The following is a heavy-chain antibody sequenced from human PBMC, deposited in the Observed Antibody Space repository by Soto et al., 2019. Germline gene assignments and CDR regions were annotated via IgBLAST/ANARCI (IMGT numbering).Heavy chain of an antibody. CDR2: INPNSGGT. D-gene: IGHD2-2*01. J-gene: IGHJ6*02. V-gene: IGHV1-2*04. CDR3: ARAPGGVVVPAAHYYYYGMDV. Sequence: ASVKVSCKASGYTFTGYYMHWVRQAPGQGLEWMGWINPNSGGTNYAQKIQGWVTMTRDTSISTACMELSRLRSDDTAVYYCARAPGGVVVPAAHYYYYGMDVWGQGTTVTVSS. CDR1: GYTFTGYY.